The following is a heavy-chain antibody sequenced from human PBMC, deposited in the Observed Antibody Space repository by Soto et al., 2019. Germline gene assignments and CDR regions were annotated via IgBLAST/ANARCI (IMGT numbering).Heavy chain of an antibody. CDR1: GGSISSDY. D-gene: IGHD2-15*01. J-gene: IGHJ6*02. CDR3: ARDQRSYYYYGMDV. CDR2: IYPSGST. V-gene: IGHV4-4*07. Sequence: QVQLQESGPGLVKPSETLSLTCTVSGGSISSDYWSWFRQPAGQGLEWIGRIYPSGSTNYNPSLKSRFTMSADTSKHQFSLKLSSVTAADSGVYYCARDQRSYYYYGMDVWGQGTTVTVSS.